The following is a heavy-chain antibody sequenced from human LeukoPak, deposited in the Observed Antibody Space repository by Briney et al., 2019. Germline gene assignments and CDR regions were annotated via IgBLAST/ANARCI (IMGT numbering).Heavy chain of an antibody. CDR1: GDSISSGGYY. CDR3: ASGALLWFGEHYYGMDV. D-gene: IGHD3-10*01. Sequence: SETLSLTCTVSGDSISSGGYYWSWIRQPPGKGLEWIGYIYHSGSTYYNPSLKSRVTISVDRSKNQFSLKLSSVTAADTAVYYCASGALLWFGEHYYGMDVWGQGTTVTVSS. V-gene: IGHV4-30-2*01. J-gene: IGHJ6*02. CDR2: IYHSGST.